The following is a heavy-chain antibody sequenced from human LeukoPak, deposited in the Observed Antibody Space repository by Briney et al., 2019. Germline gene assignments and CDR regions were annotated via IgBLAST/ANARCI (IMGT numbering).Heavy chain of an antibody. CDR1: GGSISSYY. V-gene: IGHV4-59*08. CDR2: IYYSGST. Sequence: PSETLSLTCTVSGGSISSYYWSWIRQPPGKGLEWIGCIYYSGSTNYNPSLKSRVTISVDTSKNQFSLKLSSVTAADTAVYYCARLSRTAPFDYWGQGTLVTVSS. CDR3: ARLSRTAPFDY. D-gene: IGHD6-6*01. J-gene: IGHJ4*02.